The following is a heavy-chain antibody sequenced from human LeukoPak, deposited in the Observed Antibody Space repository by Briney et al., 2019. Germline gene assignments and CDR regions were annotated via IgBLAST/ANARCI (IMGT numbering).Heavy chain of an antibody. CDR3: ARDLEGYCSGGSCYTDY. J-gene: IGHJ4*02. Sequence: PGGSLRLSRAASGFTFSCYSMHWVRQAPGKGLEWVAGINWNGGSTGYAESVKGRFTISRDNAKNSLYLQMNSLRAEDTALYYCARDLEGYCSGGSCYTDYWGQGTLVTVSS. CDR2: INWNGGST. D-gene: IGHD2-15*01. V-gene: IGHV3-20*04. CDR1: GFTFSCYS.